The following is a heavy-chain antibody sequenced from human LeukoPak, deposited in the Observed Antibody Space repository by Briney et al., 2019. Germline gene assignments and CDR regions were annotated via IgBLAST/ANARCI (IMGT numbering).Heavy chain of an antibody. CDR3: ARDYRRIAVAGPLGY. V-gene: IGHV1-2*02. CDR2: INPNSGGT. Sequence: ASVKVSCKASGGTFSSYAISWVRQAPGQGLEWMGWINPNSGGTNYAQRFQGRVTMTRDTSISTAYMELSRLRSDDTAVYYCARDYRRIAVAGPLGYWGQGTLVTVSS. J-gene: IGHJ4*02. D-gene: IGHD6-19*01. CDR1: GGTFSSYA.